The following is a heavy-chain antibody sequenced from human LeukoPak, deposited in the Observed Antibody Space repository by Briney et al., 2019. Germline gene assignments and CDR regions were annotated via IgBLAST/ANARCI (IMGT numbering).Heavy chain of an antibody. CDR3: AKDFSGSLHGGSYYFDY. J-gene: IGHJ4*02. V-gene: IGHV3-23*01. D-gene: IGHD1-26*01. Sequence: GGSLRLSCAASGFTFSSYAMSWVRQAPGKGLEWVSAISGSGGSTYYADSVKGRFTISRDNSKNTLYLQMNSLRAEDTAVYYCAKDFSGSLHGGSYYFDYWGQGTLVTVSS. CDR1: GFTFSSYA. CDR2: ISGSGGST.